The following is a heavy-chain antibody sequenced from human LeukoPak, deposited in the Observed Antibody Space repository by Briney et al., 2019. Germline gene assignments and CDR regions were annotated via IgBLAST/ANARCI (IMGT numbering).Heavy chain of an antibody. J-gene: IGHJ4*02. D-gene: IGHD3-3*01. CDR1: GFTFSSYA. V-gene: IGHV3-23*01. CDR3: AAAGVPAARLPVLRFLEWFSGAFDY. CDR2: ISGSGGST. Sequence: GGSLRLSCAASGFTFSSYAMSWVRQAPGKGLEWVSAISGSGGSTYYADSVKGRFTISRDHSKNTLYLQMNSLRDEDTAVYYCAAAGVPAARLPVLRFLEWFSGAFDYWGQGTLVTVSS.